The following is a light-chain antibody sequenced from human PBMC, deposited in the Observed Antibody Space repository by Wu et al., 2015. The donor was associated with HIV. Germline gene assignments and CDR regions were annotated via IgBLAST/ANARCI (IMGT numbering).Light chain of an antibody. CDR3: QQSINGPLT. V-gene: IGKV3-11*01. Sequence: SLSPGDRATLSCRASQRVSTFVAWYQHRPGQAPRLVVYGASNRATGIPARFSGSGSETDFTLTISSLEPGDFAIYYCQQSINGPLTFGQGTRLDNK. J-gene: IGKJ5*01. CDR1: QRVSTF. CDR2: GAS.